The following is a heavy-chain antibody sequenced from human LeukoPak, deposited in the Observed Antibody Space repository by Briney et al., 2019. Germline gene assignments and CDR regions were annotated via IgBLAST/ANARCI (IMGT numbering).Heavy chain of an antibody. CDR1: GYSISSGYY. CDR2: IYHSGST. V-gene: IGHV4-38-2*01. J-gene: IGHJ5*02. CDR3: ARANYYDSSGSIANWFDP. Sequence: SETLSLTCAVSGYSISSGYYWGWIRQPPGKGLEWIGSIYHSGSTYYNPSLKSRVTISVDTSKSQFSLKLSSVTAADTAVYYCARANYYDSSGSIANWFDPWGQGTLVTVSS. D-gene: IGHD3-22*01.